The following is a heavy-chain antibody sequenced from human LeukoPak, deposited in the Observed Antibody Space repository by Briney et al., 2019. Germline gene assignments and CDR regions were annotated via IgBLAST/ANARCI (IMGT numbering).Heavy chain of an antibody. V-gene: IGHV3-30*04. J-gene: IGHJ4*02. D-gene: IGHD6-19*01. Sequence: GGSLRLSCAASGFTFSSYAMHWVRQAPGKGLEWVAAISYDGSIKYSADSVKGRFTISRDNSKNTLYLQMNSLRAEDTAVYYCERYSSGYWGQGTLVTVSS. CDR1: GFTFSSYA. CDR3: ERYSSGY. CDR2: ISYDGSIK.